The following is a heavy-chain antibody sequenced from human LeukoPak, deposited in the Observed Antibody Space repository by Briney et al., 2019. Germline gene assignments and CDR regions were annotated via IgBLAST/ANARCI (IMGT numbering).Heavy chain of an antibody. CDR3: ARVRDSSGYYYFDY. Sequence: GGSLRLSCAASGFTFSSYEMNWVRQAPGKGLEWVSSISSSSSYIYYADSVKGRFTISRDNAKNSLYLQMNSLRAEDTAVYYCARVRDSSGYYYFDYWGQGTLVTVSS. V-gene: IGHV3-21*01. CDR2: ISSSSSYI. D-gene: IGHD3-22*01. J-gene: IGHJ4*02. CDR1: GFTFSSYE.